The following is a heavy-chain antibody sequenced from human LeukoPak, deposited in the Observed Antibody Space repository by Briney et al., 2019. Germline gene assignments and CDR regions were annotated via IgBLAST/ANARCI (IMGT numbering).Heavy chain of an antibody. Sequence: ASVKVSCKASGYTFTSSALDWVRQAPGQGLEWMGWINTNTGNPTYAQGFTGRFVFSLDTSVSTAYLHISSLEAEDTAIYYCATDLKKGDSGCFDYWGQGTLVTVSS. CDR2: INTNTGNP. V-gene: IGHV7-4-1*02. CDR1: GYTFTSSA. CDR3: ATDLKKGDSGCFDY. J-gene: IGHJ4*02. D-gene: IGHD6-19*01.